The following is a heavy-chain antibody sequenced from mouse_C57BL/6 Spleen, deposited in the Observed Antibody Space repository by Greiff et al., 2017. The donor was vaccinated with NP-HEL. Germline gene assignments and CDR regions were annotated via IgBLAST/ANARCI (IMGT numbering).Heavy chain of an antibody. J-gene: IGHJ2*01. CDR3: SDY. CDR2: YPGSGNTY. V-gene: IGHV1-83*01. Sequence: VQLQQSGPELVKPGASVKMSCKASGYTFTDYYMHWVKQKPGKGLEWIGEIYPGSGNTYYNEKFKGKATLTADTSSSTAYMQLSSLTSEDSAVYFCASDYWGQGTTLTVSS. CDR1: YTFTDYYM.